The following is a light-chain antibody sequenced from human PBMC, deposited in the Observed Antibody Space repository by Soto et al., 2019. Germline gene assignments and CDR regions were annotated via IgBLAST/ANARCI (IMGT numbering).Light chain of an antibody. CDR2: DVS. CDR1: SSDVGGYDY. CDR3: SSYTSSNTLVV. J-gene: IGLJ2*01. V-gene: IGLV2-14*03. Sequence: QSVLTQPASVSGSPGQSITISCTGTSSDVGGYDYVSWYQQHPGKAPKLMIYDVSNRPSGVSNRFSGSKSGNTASLTISGRQAEDEADYYCSSYTSSNTLVVFGGGTKLTVL.